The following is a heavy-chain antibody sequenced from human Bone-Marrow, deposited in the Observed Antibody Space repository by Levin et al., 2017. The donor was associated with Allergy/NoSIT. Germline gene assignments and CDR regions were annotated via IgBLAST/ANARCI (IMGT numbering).Heavy chain of an antibody. CDR3: GKDVFDDSLYYPTTDAMDV. D-gene: IGHD3-22*01. CDR2: VSSDGSSQ. Sequence: GESLKISCIASGFTFTQYGIHWVRQAPGKGLEWVAVVSSDGSSQFFADSVRGRFTISRDNSKDTVYLQMNSLRSDDTAVYYCGKDVFDDSLYYPTTDAMDVWGQGTMVTVSS. J-gene: IGHJ3*01. CDR1: GFTFTQYG. V-gene: IGHV3-30*18.